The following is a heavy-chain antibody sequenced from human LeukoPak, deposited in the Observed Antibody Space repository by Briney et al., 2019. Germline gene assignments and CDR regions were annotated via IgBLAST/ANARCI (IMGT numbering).Heavy chain of an antibody. V-gene: IGHV4-39*01. J-gene: IGHJ6*02. Sequence: SETLSLTCTVSGGSISSYYWGWIRQPPGKGLEWIGSIYYSGSTYYNPSLKSRVTISVDTSKNQFSLKLSSVTAADTAVYYCARRMVLRYFDWPYYGMDVWGQGTTVTVS. D-gene: IGHD3-9*01. CDR1: GGSISSYY. CDR2: IYYSGST. CDR3: ARRMVLRYFDWPYYGMDV.